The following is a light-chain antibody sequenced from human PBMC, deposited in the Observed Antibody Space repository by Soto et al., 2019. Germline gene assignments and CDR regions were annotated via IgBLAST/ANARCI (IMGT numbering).Light chain of an antibody. CDR1: QSISIW. J-gene: IGKJ1*01. V-gene: IGKV1-5*01. Sequence: DIQMTQSPSTLSASVGDRGTITFRASQSISIWLAWYQQKPGKAPKLLIYDASSLESGVPSRFSGSGSGTEFTLTISSLQPDDFATYYCQQYNSYPTFGQGTKVDI. CDR3: QQYNSYPT. CDR2: DAS.